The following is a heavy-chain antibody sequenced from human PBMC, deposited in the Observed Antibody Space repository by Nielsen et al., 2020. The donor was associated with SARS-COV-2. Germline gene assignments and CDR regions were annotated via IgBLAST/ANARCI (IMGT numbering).Heavy chain of an antibody. CDR1: SGSFSDYY. CDR2: INHSGST. Sequence: SETLSLTCAVYSGSFSDYYWSWIRQPPGKGLEWIGEINHSGSTNYNPSLRSRVTISVDTSKNQFSLKLYSVTAADTAVHYCARGRPVTDYWGQGTLVTVSS. D-gene: IGHD4-17*01. V-gene: IGHV4-34*01. J-gene: IGHJ4*02. CDR3: ARGRPVTDY.